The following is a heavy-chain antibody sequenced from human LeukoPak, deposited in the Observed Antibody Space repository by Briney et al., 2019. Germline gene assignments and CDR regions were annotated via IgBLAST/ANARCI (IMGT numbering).Heavy chain of an antibody. CDR1: GFTFSSYW. V-gene: IGHV3-7*01. J-gene: IGHJ6*04. D-gene: IGHD2-2*01. Sequence: GGSLRLSCAASGFTFSSYWMSWVRQAPGKGLEWVANIKQDGSEKYYVDSVKGRFTISRDNAKNSLYLQMNSLRAEDTAVYYCARGPALGYCSSTSCYQGDVWGKGTTVTVSS. CDR2: IKQDGSEK. CDR3: ARGPALGYCSSTSCYQGDV.